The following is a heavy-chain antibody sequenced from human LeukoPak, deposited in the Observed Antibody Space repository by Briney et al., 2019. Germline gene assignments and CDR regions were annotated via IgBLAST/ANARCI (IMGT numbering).Heavy chain of an antibody. Sequence: ASVKVSCKVSGYTLTELSMHWVRQAPRKGLEWMGGFDPEDGETIYAQRFQGRVTMTEDTSTDTAYMELSSLRSEDTAVYYCATRGGFLEWLGGNNWFDPWGQGTLVTVSS. D-gene: IGHD3-3*01. CDR1: GYTLTELS. V-gene: IGHV1-24*01. CDR3: ATRGGFLEWLGGNNWFDP. J-gene: IGHJ5*02. CDR2: FDPEDGET.